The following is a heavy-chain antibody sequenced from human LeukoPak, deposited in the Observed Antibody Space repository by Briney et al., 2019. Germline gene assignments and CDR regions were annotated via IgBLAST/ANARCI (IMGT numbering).Heavy chain of an antibody. CDR1: GFTFANYG. Sequence: AGGSLRLSCAASGFTFANYGMSWVRHVPGEGLEWVSGTNGDGASTGDADSVKGRFTISRDNVKNFLYLQMNSLRVEDTALYFCGRVYCSTTSCYDYYDYYMDVWGKGTTVTVSS. CDR3: GRVYCSTTSCYDYYDYYMDV. CDR2: TNGDGAST. D-gene: IGHD2-2*01. J-gene: IGHJ6*03. V-gene: IGHV3-20*04.